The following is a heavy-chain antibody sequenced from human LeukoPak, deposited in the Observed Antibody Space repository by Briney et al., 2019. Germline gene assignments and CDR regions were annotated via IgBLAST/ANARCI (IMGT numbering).Heavy chain of an antibody. CDR2: INPNSGGT. CDR3: ARGGYCSGGSCIGPFDY. J-gene: IGHJ4*02. Sequence: ASVKVPCKASGYTFTGYYMHWVRQAPGQGLEWMGWINPNSGGTNYAQKFQGRVTMTRDTSISTAYMELSRLRSDDTAVYYCARGGYCSGGSCIGPFDYWGQGTLVTVSS. V-gene: IGHV1-2*02. D-gene: IGHD2-15*01. CDR1: GYTFTGYY.